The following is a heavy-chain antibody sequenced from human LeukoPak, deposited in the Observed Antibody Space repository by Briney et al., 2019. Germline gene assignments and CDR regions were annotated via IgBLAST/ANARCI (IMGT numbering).Heavy chain of an antibody. V-gene: IGHV4-38-2*02. J-gene: IGHJ5*02. D-gene: IGHD3-22*01. CDR3: ARAPGYYDSSGYYYWFDP. Sequence: SETLSLTCTVSGYSISSGYYWGWIRQPPGKGLEGIGSIYHSGSTYYNPSLKSRVTISVDTSKNQFSLKLSSVTAADTAVYYCARAPGYYDSSGYYYWFDPWGQGTLVTVFS. CDR1: GYSISSGYY. CDR2: IYHSGST.